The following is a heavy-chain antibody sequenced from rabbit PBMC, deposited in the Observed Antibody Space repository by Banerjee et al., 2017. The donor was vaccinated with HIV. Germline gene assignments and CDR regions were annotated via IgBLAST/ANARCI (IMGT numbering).Heavy chain of an antibody. V-gene: IGHV1S40*01. CDR3: ARDAGYAGSNL. J-gene: IGHJ4*01. D-gene: IGHD4-2*01. CDR2: IYTGSSGGT. CDR1: GFSFSSYYY. Sequence: QSLEESGGGLVKPGGTLTLTCTASGFSFSSYYYMCWVRQAPGKGLEWIACIYTGSSGGTYYASWAKGRFTISKTSSTTVTLQMTSLTAADTATYFCARDAGYAGSNLWGPGTLVTVS.